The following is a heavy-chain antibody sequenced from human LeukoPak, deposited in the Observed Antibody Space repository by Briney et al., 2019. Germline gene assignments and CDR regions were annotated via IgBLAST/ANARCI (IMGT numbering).Heavy chain of an antibody. Sequence: GGSLRLSCAASGFTFDDYAMHWVRQAPGKGLEWVSGISWNSGSIGYADSVKGRFTISRDRSKNSVCLQMNSLRPDDTALYYCAKDGGRYRFDFWGRGTMVTVSS. J-gene: IGHJ4*02. V-gene: IGHV3-9*01. CDR3: AKDGGRYRFDF. CDR1: GFTFDDYA. D-gene: IGHD3-16*02. CDR2: ISWNSGSI.